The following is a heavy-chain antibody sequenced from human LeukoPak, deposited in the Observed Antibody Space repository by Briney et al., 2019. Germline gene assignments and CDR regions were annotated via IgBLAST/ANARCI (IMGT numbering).Heavy chain of an antibody. D-gene: IGHD2-2*01. CDR2: IYPGDSDT. CDR1: GYSFTSYW. Sequence: GESLKISCKTSGYSFTSYWIGWVRQMPGKGLECMGIIYPGDSDTRYSPSFQGQVTISADKSISTAYLQWSSLKASDTAMYYCARHRGKVVPATIHYYYYYMDVWGKGTTVTVSS. V-gene: IGHV5-51*01. J-gene: IGHJ6*03. CDR3: ARHRGKVVPATIHYYYYYMDV.